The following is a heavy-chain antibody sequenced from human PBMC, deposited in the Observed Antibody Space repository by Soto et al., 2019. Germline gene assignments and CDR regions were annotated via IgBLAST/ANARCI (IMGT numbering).Heavy chain of an antibody. CDR1: GYSFTHDV. D-gene: IGHD6-6*01. Sequence: QVQLVQSGAEVKKPGASVKVSSKSSGYSFTHDVISWVREAPGQGLEWMGWINAYDGNTNYAQKLQGRVTMTTDTSTTTAYMELRSLRFDDTAVYYCARSVSYNWFDPWGQGTLVTVSS. CDR2: INAYDGNT. CDR3: ARSVSYNWFDP. V-gene: IGHV1-18*01. J-gene: IGHJ5*02.